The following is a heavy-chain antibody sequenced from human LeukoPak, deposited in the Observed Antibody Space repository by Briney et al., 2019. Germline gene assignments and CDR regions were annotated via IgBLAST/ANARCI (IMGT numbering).Heavy chain of an antibody. J-gene: IGHJ4*02. CDR3: ARSAAAGFFDY. CDR2: IYYSGST. V-gene: IGHV4-59*01. D-gene: IGHD6-13*01. CDR1: GGSISTYY. Sequence: SETLSLTCTVSGGSISTYYWSWIRQPPGKGLEWIGYIYYSGSTNYNPSLKSRVTISVDTSKNQFSLKLSSVTAADTAVYYCARSAAAGFFDYWGQGTLVTVSS.